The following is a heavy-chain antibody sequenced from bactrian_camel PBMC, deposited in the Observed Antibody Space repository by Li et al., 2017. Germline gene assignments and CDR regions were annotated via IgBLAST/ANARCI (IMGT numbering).Heavy chain of an antibody. CDR1: GPAHLKNC. Sequence: QLVESGGGSVQAGGSLSLSCAVSGPAHLKNCMGWVRQAPGKEREGVAVIDNDRSTRYEDSVKGRFTVSQDDVEKTLYLQMNSLKPEDTAMYYCAARQNYCPWSLNLTPYDYWGQGTQVTVS. D-gene: IGHD1*01. V-gene: IGHV3S6*01. CDR3: AARQNYCPWSLNLTPYDY. J-gene: IGHJ4*01. CDR2: IDNDRST.